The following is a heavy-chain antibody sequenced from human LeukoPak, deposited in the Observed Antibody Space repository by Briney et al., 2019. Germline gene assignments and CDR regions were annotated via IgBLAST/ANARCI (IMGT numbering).Heavy chain of an antibody. Sequence: GGSLRLSCAASGFTVSSNYMSWVRQAPGRGLEWVSCISSGSSYIYYADSVKGRFTISRDNAKNSLYLQMNSLRAEDTAVYYCARHDSSGSPFDYWGQGTLVSVSS. CDR2: ISSGSSYI. J-gene: IGHJ4*02. CDR3: ARHDSSGSPFDY. D-gene: IGHD3-22*01. CDR1: GFTVSSNY. V-gene: IGHV3-21*01.